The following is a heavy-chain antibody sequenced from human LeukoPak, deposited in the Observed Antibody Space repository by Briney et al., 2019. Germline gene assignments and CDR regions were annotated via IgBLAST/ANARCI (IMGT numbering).Heavy chain of an antibody. CDR1: GFTFSSYA. D-gene: IGHD3-3*01. V-gene: IGHV3-23*01. CDR3: AKASAIFGVVSGYFDY. Sequence: GGSLRLSCAASGFTFSSYAMSWVRQAPGKGLEWVSAISGSGGSTYYADSVKGRFTISRDNFKNTLYLQMNSLRAEDTAVYYCAKASAIFGVVSGYFDYWGQGTLVTVSS. CDR2: ISGSGGST. J-gene: IGHJ4*02.